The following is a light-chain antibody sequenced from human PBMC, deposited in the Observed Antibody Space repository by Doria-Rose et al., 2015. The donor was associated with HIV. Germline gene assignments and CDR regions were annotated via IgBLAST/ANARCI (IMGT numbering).Light chain of an antibody. CDR1: SSNIGSNT. CDR3: AAWDDSLNGWV. CDR2: RNN. J-gene: IGLJ3*02. V-gene: IGLV1-44*01. Sequence: QPGLTQPPSASGTPGQRVTISCSGSSSNIGSNTVNWYQQLPGTAPKLLIYRNNRRPSGVPDRFSGSKSGTSASLAISGLQAEDEADYYCAAWDDSLNGWVFGGGTKLTVL.